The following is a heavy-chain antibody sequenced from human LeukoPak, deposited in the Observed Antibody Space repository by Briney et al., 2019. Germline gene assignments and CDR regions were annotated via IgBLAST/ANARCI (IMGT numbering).Heavy chain of an antibody. J-gene: IGHJ3*02. V-gene: IGHV1-18*01. CDR1: GYIFTSYG. D-gene: IGHD4-11*01. CDR2: ISAYNSNT. Sequence: ASVKVSCKASGYIFTSYGISWVRQAPGQGLEWMGWISAYNSNTNYAQKLQGRVTMTTDTSTSTAYMELRSLRSDDTAVYYCAGLTTVTTSYALDIWGRRTMVTVSP. CDR3: AGLTTVTTSYALDI.